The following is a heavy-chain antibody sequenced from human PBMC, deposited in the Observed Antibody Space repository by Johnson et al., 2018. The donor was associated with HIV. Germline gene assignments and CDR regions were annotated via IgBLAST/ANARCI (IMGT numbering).Heavy chain of an antibody. V-gene: IGHV3-20*04. CDR1: GFTFDDYA. Sequence: VQLVESGGVVVQPGGSLRLSCAASGFTFDDYAMHWVRQAPGKGLEWVSGINWNGGSTYYPDSVKGQFTISRDNSKNTLYLQMNSLRAEDTAVYYCAKLLAYPPDAFDIWGQGKMVTVSS. CDR3: AKLLAYPPDAFDI. D-gene: IGHD2-15*01. CDR2: INWNGGST. J-gene: IGHJ3*02.